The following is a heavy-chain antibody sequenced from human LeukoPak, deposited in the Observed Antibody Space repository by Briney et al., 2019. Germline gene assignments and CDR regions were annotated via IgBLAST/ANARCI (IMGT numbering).Heavy chain of an antibody. CDR3: ARDRPSYYYDSSGYYTGYWYFDL. V-gene: IGHV4-61*02. CDR1: GGSISSGSYY. J-gene: IGHJ2*01. Sequence: SETLSLTCTVSGGSISSGSYYWSWIRQPAGKGLEWIGRIYTSGSTNYNPSLKSRVTIPVDTSNDQFSLKLSSVTAADTAVYYCARDRPSYYYDSSGYYTGYWYFDLWGRGTLVTVSS. CDR2: IYTSGST. D-gene: IGHD3-22*01.